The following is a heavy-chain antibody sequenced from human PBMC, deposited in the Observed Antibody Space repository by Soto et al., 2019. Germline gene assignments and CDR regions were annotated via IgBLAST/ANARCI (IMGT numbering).Heavy chain of an antibody. CDR1: GGSISSYY. CDR3: ARDLRFPSRRGFDP. J-gene: IGHJ5*02. Sequence: PXGTLSLTCTVSGGSISSYYWSWIRQPPGKGLEWIGYIYYSGSTNYNPSLKSRVTISVDTSKNQFSLKLSSVTAADTAVYYCARDLRFPSRRGFDPWGQGTLVTVSS. CDR2: IYYSGST. D-gene: IGHD3-3*01. V-gene: IGHV4-59*01.